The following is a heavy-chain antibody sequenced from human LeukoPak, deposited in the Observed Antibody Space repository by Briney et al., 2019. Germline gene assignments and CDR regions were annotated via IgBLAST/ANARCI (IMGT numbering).Heavy chain of an antibody. V-gene: IGHV4-59*01. J-gene: IGHJ5*02. CDR3: ARGTRGWFGELPFDP. CDR1: DDSITMYY. Sequence: SETLSLTCSVSDDSITMYYWSWIRQPPGKGLEWIGYIYYSGSTNYNPSLKSRVTISVDTSKNQFSLKLSSVTAADTAMYYCARGTRGWFGELPFDPWGQGTLVTVSS. D-gene: IGHD3-10*01. CDR2: IYYSGST.